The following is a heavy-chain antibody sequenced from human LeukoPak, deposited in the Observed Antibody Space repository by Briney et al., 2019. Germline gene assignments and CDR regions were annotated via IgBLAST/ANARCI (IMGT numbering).Heavy chain of an antibody. CDR3: ARDRDYGGRFDY. J-gene: IGHJ4*02. D-gene: IGHD4-23*01. CDR2: ISYDGSNK. V-gene: IGHV3-30-3*01. CDR1: GFTFSSYA. Sequence: GGSLRLSCAASGFTFSSYAMHWVRQAPGKGLEWVAVISYDGSNKYYADSVKGRFTISRDNSKNTLYLQMNSLRAEDTAVYYCARDRDYGGRFDYWGQGTLVTVSS.